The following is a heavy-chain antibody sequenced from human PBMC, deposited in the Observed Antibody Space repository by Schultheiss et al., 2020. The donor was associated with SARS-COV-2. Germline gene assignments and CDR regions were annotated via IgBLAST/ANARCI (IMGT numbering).Heavy chain of an antibody. CDR3: AKGMIDY. CDR1: GFTFSTFW. V-gene: IGHV3-74*01. J-gene: IGHJ4*02. Sequence: GGSLRLSCAASGFTFSTFWMHWVRQVPGKGLVWVSRIDSDGTSTSYADSVKGRFTISRDNSKNTLYLQMNSLRAEDTAVYYCAKGMIDYWGQGTLVTVSS. CDR2: IDSDGTST.